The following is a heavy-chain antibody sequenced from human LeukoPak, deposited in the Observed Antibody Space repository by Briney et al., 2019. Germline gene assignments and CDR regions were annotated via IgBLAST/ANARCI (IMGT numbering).Heavy chain of an antibody. CDR2: IYYSGST. V-gene: IGHV4-39*07. CDR3: ASNVQKWRAAFDI. Sequence: PSETLSLTCTVSGGSISSSSYYWGWIRQPPGKGLEWIGSIYYSGSTYYNPSLKSRVTISVDTSKNQFSLKLSSVTAADTAVYYCASNVQKWRAAFDIWGQGTMVTVSS. CDR1: GGSISSSSYY. D-gene: IGHD3-10*02. J-gene: IGHJ3*02.